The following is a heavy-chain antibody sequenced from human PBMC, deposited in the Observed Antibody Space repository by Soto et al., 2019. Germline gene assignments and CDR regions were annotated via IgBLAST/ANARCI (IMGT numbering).Heavy chain of an antibody. CDR2: INHSGST. D-gene: IGHD3-3*01. CDR1: GGSFSGYY. J-gene: IGHJ3*02. CDR3: AREGYYDFWSGSHAFDI. V-gene: IGHV4-34*01. Sequence: PSETLCLTCAVYGGSFSGYYWSWIRQPPGKGLEWIGEINHSGSTNYNPSLKSRVTISVDTSKNQFSLKLSSVTAADTAVYYCAREGYYDFWSGSHAFDIWGQGTMVTVSS.